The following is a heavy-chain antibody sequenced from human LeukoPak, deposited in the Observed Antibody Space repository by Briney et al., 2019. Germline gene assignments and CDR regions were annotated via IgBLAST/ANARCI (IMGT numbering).Heavy chain of an antibody. CDR2: TYYRSKWFH. J-gene: IGHJ3*02. CDR1: GDSVSSSFAA. CDR3: ARKNGSFDI. V-gene: IGHV6-1*01. Sequence: SQTLSLTCAISGDSVSSSFAAWNWIRQSPSRGPEWLGRTYYRSKWFHDYAESVKSRMTINPDTTKNQFSLQLNSVTPEDTAVYYCARKNGSFDIWGQGTMVTVSS. D-gene: IGHD5-24*01.